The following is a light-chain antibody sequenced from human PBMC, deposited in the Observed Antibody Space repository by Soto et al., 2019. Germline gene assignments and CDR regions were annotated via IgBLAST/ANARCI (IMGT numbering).Light chain of an antibody. CDR2: END. V-gene: IGLV1-51*02. CDR3: GTWDSSLGAWV. Sequence: QSVLTQPPSVSAAPGQKVTISCSGSSSNIGNHYVSWYQYLPGTAPKLLIFENDKRPSTIPDRFAASKSGTSATLGITGLQTGDEAEYFCGTWDSSLGAWVFGGGTKLTVL. CDR1: SSNIGNHY. J-gene: IGLJ3*02.